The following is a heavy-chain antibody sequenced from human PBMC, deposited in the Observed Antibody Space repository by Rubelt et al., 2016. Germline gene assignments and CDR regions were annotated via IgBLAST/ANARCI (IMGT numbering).Heavy chain of an antibody. Sequence: QLQLQESGPGLVKPSETLSLTCTVSGGSISSSSYYWGWIRQPPGKGLEWIGSIYYSGSTYYNQSLKSWVTLSVDTSRNQFSLKLGSVTAADTAVYYCASTGDSSGTNWGQGTLVTVSS. CDR2: IYYSGST. V-gene: IGHV4-39*07. CDR1: GGSISSSSYY. J-gene: IGHJ4*02. CDR3: ASTGDSSGTN. D-gene: IGHD3-22*01.